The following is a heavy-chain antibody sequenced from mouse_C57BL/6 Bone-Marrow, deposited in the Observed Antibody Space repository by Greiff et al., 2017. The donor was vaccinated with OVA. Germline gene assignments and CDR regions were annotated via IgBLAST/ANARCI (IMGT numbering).Heavy chain of an antibody. Sequence: EVMLVESGGGLVKPGGSLKLSCAASGFTFSDYGMHWVRQAPEKGLEWVAYISSGSSTIYYADTVKGRFTISRDNAKNTLFLQMTSLRSEDTAMYYCARGGLLNWGQGTLVTVSA. V-gene: IGHV5-17*01. D-gene: IGHD2-1*01. J-gene: IGHJ3*01. CDR3: ARGGLLN. CDR2: ISSGSSTI. CDR1: GFTFSDYG.